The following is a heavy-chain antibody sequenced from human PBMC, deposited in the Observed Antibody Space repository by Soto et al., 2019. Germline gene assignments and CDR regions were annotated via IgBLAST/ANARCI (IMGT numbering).Heavy chain of an antibody. CDR1: GGSISSSSYY. V-gene: IGHV4-39*01. CDR2: IYYSGST. Sequence: SETLSLTCTVSGGSISSSSYYWGWIRQPPGKGLEWIGSIYYSGSTYYNPSLKSQVTISVDTSKNQFSLKLSSVTAADTAVYYCARHSYSYGYIDYWGQGTLVTVSS. D-gene: IGHD5-18*01. J-gene: IGHJ4*02. CDR3: ARHSYSYGYIDY.